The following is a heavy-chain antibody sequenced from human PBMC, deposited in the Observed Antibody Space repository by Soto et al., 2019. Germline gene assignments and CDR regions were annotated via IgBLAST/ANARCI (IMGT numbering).Heavy chain of an antibody. Sequence: GGSLRLSCAASGFTFSSYGMHWVRQAPGKGLEWVAVIWYDGSNKYYADSVKGRFTISRDNSKNTLYLQMNSLRAEDTAVYYCARGPTRGYCSSTSCYESYYYYYMDVWGKGTTVTVSS. D-gene: IGHD2-2*01. V-gene: IGHV3-33*01. J-gene: IGHJ6*03. CDR1: GFTFSSYG. CDR2: IWYDGSNK. CDR3: ARGPTRGYCSSTSCYESYYYYYMDV.